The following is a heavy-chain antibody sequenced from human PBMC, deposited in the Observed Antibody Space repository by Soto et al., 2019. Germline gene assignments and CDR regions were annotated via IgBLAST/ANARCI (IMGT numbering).Heavy chain of an antibody. J-gene: IGHJ4*02. V-gene: IGHV1-8*01. D-gene: IGHD1-20*01. CDR2: INASSGNT. CDR3: ARGITLPTPLDY. CDR1: GYTFTSYD. Sequence: ASVKVSCKASGYTFTSYDINWVRQATGQGLEWMGWINASSGNTKYAQKFQGRVTMTRDTSASTAYMELSSLRSEDTAVYYCARGITLPTPLDYWGQGTLVTVSS.